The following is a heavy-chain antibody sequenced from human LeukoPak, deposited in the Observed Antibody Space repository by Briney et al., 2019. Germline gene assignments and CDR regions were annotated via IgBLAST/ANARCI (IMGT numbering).Heavy chain of an antibody. CDR1: GFTFDNYA. CDR3: AKGGLRLYFGQFHY. CDR2: ISWNGGII. D-gene: IGHD3-10*01. V-gene: IGHV3-9*01. Sequence: PGGSLRLSCAASGFTFDNYAMHWVREVPGKGLEWVSGISWNGGIIGYADSVKGRFTISRDSAKNSLYLQMNSLRVEDTALYYCAKGGLRLYFGQFHYWGQGTLVTVSS. J-gene: IGHJ4*02.